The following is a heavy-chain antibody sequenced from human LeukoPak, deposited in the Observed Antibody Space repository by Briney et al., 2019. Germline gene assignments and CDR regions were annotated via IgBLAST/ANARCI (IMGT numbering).Heavy chain of an antibody. CDR2: INAGNGNT. CDR1: GYTFTSYA. Sequence: ASVKVSCKVSGYTFTSYAMHWVRQAPGQRLEWMGWINAGNGNTKYSQKFQGRVTITRDTSASTAYMELSSLRSEDTAVYYCARAQPGYSSGWYDAAEYFQHWGQGTLVTASS. CDR3: ARAQPGYSSGWYDAAEYFQH. V-gene: IGHV1-3*01. D-gene: IGHD6-19*01. J-gene: IGHJ1*01.